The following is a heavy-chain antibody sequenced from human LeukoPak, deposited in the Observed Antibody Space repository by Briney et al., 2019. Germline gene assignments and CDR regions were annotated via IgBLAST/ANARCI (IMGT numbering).Heavy chain of an antibody. CDR3: ARDPGDYQYYYYGMDV. D-gene: IGHD4-17*01. CDR1: GYTFTSYG. J-gene: IGHJ6*02. V-gene: IGHV1-2*02. Sequence: ASVKVSCKASGYTFTSYGISWVRQAPGQGLEWMGWINPNSGGTNYAQKFQGRVTMTRDTSISTAYMELSRLRSDDTAVYYCARDPGDYQYYYYGMDVWGQGTTVTVSS. CDR2: INPNSGGT.